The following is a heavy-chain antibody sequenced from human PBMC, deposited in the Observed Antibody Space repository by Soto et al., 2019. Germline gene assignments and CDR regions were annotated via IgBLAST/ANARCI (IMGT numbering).Heavy chain of an antibody. CDR3: VRGDNWNDEASDY. D-gene: IGHD1-1*01. Sequence: QVQLVESGGGVVQPGRSLRLSCAASGFMFSNHGMHWVRQAPGKVLEWVAVIWSDGNNRYYADSVKGRFTISRDNSKNTLYLQMNSLRAEVTAVYYCVRGDNWNDEASDYWGQGTLVTVSS. J-gene: IGHJ4*02. CDR1: GFMFSNHG. CDR2: IWSDGNNR. V-gene: IGHV3-33*01.